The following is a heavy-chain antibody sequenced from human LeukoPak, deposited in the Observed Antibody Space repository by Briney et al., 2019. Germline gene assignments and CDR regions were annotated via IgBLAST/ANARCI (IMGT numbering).Heavy chain of an antibody. J-gene: IGHJ3*02. CDR1: GGSISSGSYY. CDR3: ARAKYPGRAFDI. V-gene: IGHV4-61*02. D-gene: IGHD2-15*01. CDR2: IYTSGST. Sequence: PSETLSLTCTVSGGSISSGSYYWSWIRQPAGKGLEWIGRIYTSGSTNYNPSLKSRVTISVDTSKNQFSLKLSSVTAADTAVYYCARAKYPGRAFDIWGQGTMVTVSS.